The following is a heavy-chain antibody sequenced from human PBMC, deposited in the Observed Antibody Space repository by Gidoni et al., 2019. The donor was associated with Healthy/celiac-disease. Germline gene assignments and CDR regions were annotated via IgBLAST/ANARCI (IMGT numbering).Heavy chain of an antibody. CDR3: ARVCYYDSSGYYFGCWFDP. CDR1: GYTFTRYG. J-gene: IGHJ5*02. CDR2: ISAYNGNT. D-gene: IGHD3-22*01. Sequence: QVQLVQSGAEVTKPGASVKVSCKASGYTFTRYGISWVRQAPGQGLEWMGWISAYNGNTNYAQKLQGRVTMTTDTSTSTAYMELRSLRSDDTAVYYCARVCYYDSSGYYFGCWFDPWGQGTLVTVSS. V-gene: IGHV1-18*01.